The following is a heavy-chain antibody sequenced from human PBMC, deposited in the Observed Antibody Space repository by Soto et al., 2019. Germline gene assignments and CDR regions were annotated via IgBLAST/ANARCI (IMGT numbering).Heavy chain of an antibody. V-gene: IGHV3-30*18. J-gene: IGHJ6*02. CDR2: ISYDGSNK. D-gene: IGHD2-2*02. Sequence: GGSLGLSCAASGFTFSSYGMHWVRQAPGKGLEWVAVISYDGSNKYYADSVKGRFTISRDNSKNTLYLQMNSLRAEDTAVYYCAKDRGGEPKRYCSSTSCYSYYYYGMDVWGQGTTVTVSS. CDR1: GFTFSSYG. CDR3: AKDRGGEPKRYCSSTSCYSYYYYGMDV.